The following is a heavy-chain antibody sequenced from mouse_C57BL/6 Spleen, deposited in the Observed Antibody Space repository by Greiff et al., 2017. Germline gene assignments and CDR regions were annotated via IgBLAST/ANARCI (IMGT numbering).Heavy chain of an antibody. D-gene: IGHD2-4*01. CDR1: GYAFSSSW. CDR2: LYPGDGDT. CDR3: AREEIKGCAD. Sequence: VQLQESGPELVKPGASVKISCKASGYAFSSSWMNWVKPRPGKGLERIGRLYPGDGDTNYNGQFKGTATLTAHKSSRTAYMQLSSLTSEESAVYCCAREEIKGCADWGEGTLVTVAA. J-gene: IGHJ3*01. V-gene: IGHV1-82*01.